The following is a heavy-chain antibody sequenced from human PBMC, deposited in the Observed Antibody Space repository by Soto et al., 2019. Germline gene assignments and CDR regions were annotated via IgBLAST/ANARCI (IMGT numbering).Heavy chain of an antibody. V-gene: IGHV1-3*01. J-gene: IGHJ6*02. CDR1: GYTFTSYA. CDR2: INAGNGNT. D-gene: IGHD4-4*01. Sequence: ASVKVSCKASGYTFTSYAMHWVRQAPGQRLEWMGWINAGNGNTKYSQKFQGRVTITKDTSASTAYMELSSLRSEDTAVYYCASHTETDIFYYYYGMDVWGQGTTVTVSS. CDR3: ASHTETDIFYYYYGMDV.